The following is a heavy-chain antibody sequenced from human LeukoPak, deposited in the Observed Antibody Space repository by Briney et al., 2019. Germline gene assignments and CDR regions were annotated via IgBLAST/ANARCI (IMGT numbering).Heavy chain of an antibody. Sequence: LSLTCTVSGGSISSGGYYWSWVRQAPGKGLEWVSAISGSGGSTYYADSVKGRFTISRDNSKSTLYLQMNSLRAEDTAVYYCAKTIQLWGTNWFDPWGQGTLVTVSS. J-gene: IGHJ5*02. CDR2: ISGSGGST. CDR1: GGSISSGGYY. D-gene: IGHD5-18*01. CDR3: AKTIQLWGTNWFDP. V-gene: IGHV3-23*01.